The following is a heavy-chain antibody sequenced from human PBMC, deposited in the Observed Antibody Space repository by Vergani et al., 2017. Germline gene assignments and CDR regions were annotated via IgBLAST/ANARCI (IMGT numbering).Heavy chain of an antibody. D-gene: IGHD7-27*01. Sequence: QVQMQESGPGLVKTSETLSLTSSASGAPISYWCWSWLRQPAGKGLEWIGRLCPSGSTNYKPSLKSRVTMSIDTSKNQFSLKLTSVTAADTAVYYCATGAGPFDIWGQGTLVTVSS. J-gene: IGHJ4*02. CDR1: GAPISYWC. CDR3: ATGAGPFDI. CDR2: LCPSGST. V-gene: IGHV4-4*07.